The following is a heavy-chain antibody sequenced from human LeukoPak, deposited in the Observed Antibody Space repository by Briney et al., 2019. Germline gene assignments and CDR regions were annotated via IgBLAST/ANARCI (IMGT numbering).Heavy chain of an antibody. D-gene: IGHD3-9*01. CDR2: IYYSGST. CDR3: ARDPEVDPYFDY. V-gene: IGHV4-31*03. Sequence: SETLFLTCTVSGGSISSGGYYWSWIRQHPGKGLEWIGYIYYSGSTYYNPSLKSRVTISVDTSKNQFSLRLSSVTAADTAVYYCARDPEVDPYFDYWGQGTLVTVSS. CDR1: GGSISSGGYY. J-gene: IGHJ4*02.